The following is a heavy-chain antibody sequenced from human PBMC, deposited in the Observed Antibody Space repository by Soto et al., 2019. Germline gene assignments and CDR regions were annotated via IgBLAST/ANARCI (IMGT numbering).Heavy chain of an antibody. D-gene: IGHD6-6*01. Sequence: SETLSLTCAVSGYSISSGYYWGWSRQPPGEGLEGTGSSYHSGSTYYNPSLKSRVTISEDTDKNQFSLKLSTVTAADTAVYYCARDWAAEFSSPHPGWFDPWGQGTLVTVSS. CDR2: SYHSGST. J-gene: IGHJ5*02. V-gene: IGHV4-38-2*02. CDR3: ARDWAAEFSSPHPGWFDP. CDR1: GYSISSGYY.